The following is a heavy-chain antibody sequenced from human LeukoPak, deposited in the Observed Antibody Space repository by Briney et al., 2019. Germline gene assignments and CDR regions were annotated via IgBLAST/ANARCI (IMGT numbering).Heavy chain of an antibody. Sequence: SETLSLTCTVSGGSISSYYWSWIRQPPGKGLEWIGNIYYSGSTNYNPSLKSRVTISVDTSKNQFSLKLSSVTAADTAVYYCARREDSSGYHSYWGQGTLVTVSS. CDR3: ARREDSSGYHSY. CDR1: GGSISSYY. J-gene: IGHJ4*02. V-gene: IGHV4-59*01. D-gene: IGHD3-22*01. CDR2: IYYSGST.